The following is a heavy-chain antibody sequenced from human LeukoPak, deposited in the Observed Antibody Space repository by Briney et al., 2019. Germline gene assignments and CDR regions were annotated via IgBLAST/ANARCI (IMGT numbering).Heavy chain of an antibody. CDR3: ARVRCSGGSCPYYYYYYYMDV. Sequence: SETLSLTCAVYGGPFSGYYWSWIRQPPGKGLEWIGEINHSGSTNYNPSLKSRVTISVDTSKNQFSLKLSSVTAADTAVYYCARVRCSGGSCPYYYYYYYMDVWGKGTTVTVSS. CDR2: INHSGST. J-gene: IGHJ6*03. V-gene: IGHV4-34*01. CDR1: GGPFSGYY. D-gene: IGHD2-15*01.